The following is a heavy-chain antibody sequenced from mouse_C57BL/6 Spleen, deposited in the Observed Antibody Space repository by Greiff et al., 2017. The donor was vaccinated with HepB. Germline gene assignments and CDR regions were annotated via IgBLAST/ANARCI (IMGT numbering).Heavy chain of an antibody. Sequence: QVQLKESGAELVKPGASVKISCKASGYAFSSYWMNWVKQRPGKGLEWIGQIYPGDGDTNYNGKFKGKATLTADKSSSTAYMQLSSLTSEDSAVYFCAVDIYDYAFAYWGQGTLVTVSA. J-gene: IGHJ3*01. V-gene: IGHV1-80*01. CDR3: AVDIYDYAFAY. CDR2: IYPGDGDT. D-gene: IGHD2-4*01. CDR1: GYAFSSYW.